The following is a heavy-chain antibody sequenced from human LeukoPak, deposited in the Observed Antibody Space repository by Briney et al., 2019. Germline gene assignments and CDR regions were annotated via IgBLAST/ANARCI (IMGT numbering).Heavy chain of an antibody. CDR1: GGTFSSYA. CDR2: IIPIFGTA. J-gene: IGHJ5*02. CDR3: ARGGDRKYSGKANWFDP. D-gene: IGHD1-26*01. Sequence: SVKVSCKASGGTFSSYAISWVRQAPGQGLEWMGGIIPIFGTANYAQKFQGRVTITTDESTSTAYMELSSLRSEDTAVYYCARGGDRKYSGKANWFDPWGQGTLVTVSS. V-gene: IGHV1-69*05.